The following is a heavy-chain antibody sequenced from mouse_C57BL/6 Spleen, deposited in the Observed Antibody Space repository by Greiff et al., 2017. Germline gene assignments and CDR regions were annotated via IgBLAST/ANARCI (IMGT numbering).Heavy chain of an antibody. D-gene: IGHD1-1*01. CDR1: GYAFSSYW. CDR2: IYPGDGDT. J-gene: IGHJ2*01. V-gene: IGHV1-80*01. CDR3: ARGPTVVARNYFDY. Sequence: VQLQESGAELVKPGASVKISCKASGYAFSSYWMNWVKQRPGKGLEWIGQIYPGDGDTNYNGKFKGKATLTADKSSSTAYMQLSSLTSEDSAVYFGARGPTVVARNYFDYWGQGTTLTVSS.